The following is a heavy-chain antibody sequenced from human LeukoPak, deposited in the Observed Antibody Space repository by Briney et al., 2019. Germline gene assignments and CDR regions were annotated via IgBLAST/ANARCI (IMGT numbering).Heavy chain of an antibody. V-gene: IGHV3-48*01. D-gene: IGHD2-2*01. J-gene: IGHJ4*02. CDR1: GFTFSGYN. CDR2: ISSSYSTI. Sequence: GGSLRLSCAASGFTFSGYNMNWVRQAPGKGLEWVSYISSSYSTINYADSVKGRFTISRDNAKNSLYLQMNSLRAEDTAVYYCARPVRYCSSTSCPPAYWGQGSLVTVSS. CDR3: ARPVRYCSSTSCPPAY.